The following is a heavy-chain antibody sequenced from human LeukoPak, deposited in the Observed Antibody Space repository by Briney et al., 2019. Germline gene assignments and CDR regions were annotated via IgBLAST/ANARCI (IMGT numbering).Heavy chain of an antibody. V-gene: IGHV3-48*03. CDR3: AKSNSYFDY. D-gene: IGHD1-1*01. CDR1: GFTFSSYE. Sequence: GGSLRLSCAASGFTFSSYEMNWVRQAPGKGLEWVSYISSSGSIIYYADSVKGRFTISRDNAKNSLYLQMNSLRADDTAVYYCAKSNSYFDYWGQGTLVTVSS. CDR2: ISSSGSII. J-gene: IGHJ4*02.